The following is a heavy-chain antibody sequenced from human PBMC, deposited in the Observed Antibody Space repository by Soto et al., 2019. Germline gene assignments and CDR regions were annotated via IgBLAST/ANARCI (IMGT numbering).Heavy chain of an antibody. CDR2: IYWDDDK. D-gene: IGHD3-22*01. Sequence: QITLKEFGPTLVKPTQTLTLTCTFSGFSLSTSGVGVGWIRQPPGKALEWLALIYWDDDKRYSPSLKSRLTITKDTSKNQVVLTMTNMDPVDTATYYCAHSLIGYYYDSSGSNWFDPWGQGTLVTVSS. CDR3: AHSLIGYYYDSSGSNWFDP. V-gene: IGHV2-5*02. CDR1: GFSLSTSGVG. J-gene: IGHJ5*02.